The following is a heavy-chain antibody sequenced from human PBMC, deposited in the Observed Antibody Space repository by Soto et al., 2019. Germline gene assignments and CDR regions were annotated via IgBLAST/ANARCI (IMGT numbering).Heavy chain of an antibody. CDR1: GFTFSSYS. CDR3: SRGPNYYDSSGYYPDY. CDR2: ISSSSSYI. Sequence: GGSLRLSCAASGFTFSSYSMNGVRQAPGKGLEWVSSISSSSSYIYYADSVKGRFTISRDNAKNSLYLQMNSLRAEDTAVYYCSRGPNYYDSSGYYPDYWGQGTLVTVSS. D-gene: IGHD3-22*01. J-gene: IGHJ4*02. V-gene: IGHV3-21*01.